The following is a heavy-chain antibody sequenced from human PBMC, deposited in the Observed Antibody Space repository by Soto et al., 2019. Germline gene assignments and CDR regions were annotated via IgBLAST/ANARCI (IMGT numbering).Heavy chain of an antibody. CDR3: TTDSIAVAVLSGAFDI. Sequence: EVQLVESGGGLVKPGGSLRLSCAASGFTFSNAWMSWVRQAPGKGLEWVGRIKSKTDGGTTDYAAPVKGRFTISRDDSKNTLYLQMNSLKTEDTAVYYCTTDSIAVAVLSGAFDIWGQGTMVTVSS. CDR1: GFTFSNAW. J-gene: IGHJ3*02. CDR2: IKSKTDGGTT. V-gene: IGHV3-15*01. D-gene: IGHD6-19*01.